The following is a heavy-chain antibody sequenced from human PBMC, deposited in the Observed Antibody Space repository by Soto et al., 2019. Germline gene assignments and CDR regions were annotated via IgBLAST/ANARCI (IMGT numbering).Heavy chain of an antibody. J-gene: IGHJ4*02. CDR3: AREVQVHTPAFVY. D-gene: IGHD3-10*01. CDR2: ISPMFGAA. V-gene: IGHV1-69*19. CDR1: GGTFNTYA. Sequence: QVQLVQSGAEMKKPGSSVKFSCQSSGGTFNTYAMNWVRQAPGQGPEWMGDISPMFGAANYAPKLQCRVTITADESTGTSYMQLSSLTSEDTALYFCAREVQVHTPAFVYWGQGTLVTVSS.